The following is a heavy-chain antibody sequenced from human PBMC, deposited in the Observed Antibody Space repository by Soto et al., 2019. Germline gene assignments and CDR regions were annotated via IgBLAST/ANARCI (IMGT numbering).Heavy chain of an antibody. CDR1: GGSISSYY. CDR2: IYYSGGT. Sequence: SETLSLTCTVSGGSISSYYWSWIRQPPGKGLEWIGYIYYSGGTNYNPSLKSRVTISVDTSKNQFSLKLSSVTAADTAVYYCAGSNTIFGGAPRFDPWGQGTLVTVSS. CDR3: AGSNTIFGGAPRFDP. V-gene: IGHV4-59*01. D-gene: IGHD3-3*01. J-gene: IGHJ5*02.